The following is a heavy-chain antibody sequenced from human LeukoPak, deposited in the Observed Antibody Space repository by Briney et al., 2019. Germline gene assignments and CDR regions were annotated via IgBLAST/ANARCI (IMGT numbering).Heavy chain of an antibody. D-gene: IGHD3-22*01. CDR2: IGSSFTHI. CDR3: ARGDDSGYYDYFDY. V-gene: IGHV3-21*04. CDR1: GFSFSGYS. J-gene: IGHJ4*02. Sequence: GGSLRLSCAASGFSFSGYSMSWVRQAPGKGLEWVSAIGSSFTHIYYADSVKGRFIISRDSTKNSLYLQMNSLRAEDTAMYYCARGDDSGYYDYFDYWGQGALVTVSS.